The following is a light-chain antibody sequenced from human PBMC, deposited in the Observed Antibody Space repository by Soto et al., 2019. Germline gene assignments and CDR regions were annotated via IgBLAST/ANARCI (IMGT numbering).Light chain of an antibody. CDR1: DILSSGF. V-gene: IGKV3-20*01. J-gene: IGKJ5*01. CDR3: QHYENSPIT. CDR2: GAS. Sequence: EIVVTQSPGILSKSLGERATLSCRAIDILSSGFLAWYQQRRGQAPMLLIYGASTRATGIPDRFSGGGSETDFILTISRVEPEDFAMYYCQHYENSPITFGPGTRLEIK.